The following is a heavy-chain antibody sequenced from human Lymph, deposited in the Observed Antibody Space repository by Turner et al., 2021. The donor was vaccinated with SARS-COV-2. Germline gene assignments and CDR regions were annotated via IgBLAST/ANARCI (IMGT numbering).Heavy chain of an antibody. CDR2: ISYDGSNK. Sequence: QVQLVESGGGVVQPGRSLRLSCAASGFTFRSYGMHWVRQAPGKGLGWVAVISYDGSNKYYAASVKGRFPISRDNSKNTLFLQMNSLRAEDTAVYYCAKMGGVYCSGGNCYSGRLDYWGQGTLVTVSS. J-gene: IGHJ4*02. D-gene: IGHD2-15*01. V-gene: IGHV3-30*18. CDR3: AKMGGVYCSGGNCYSGRLDY. CDR1: GFTFRSYG.